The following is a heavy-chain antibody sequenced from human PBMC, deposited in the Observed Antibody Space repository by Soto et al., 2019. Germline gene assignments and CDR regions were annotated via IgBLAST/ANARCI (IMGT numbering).Heavy chain of an antibody. V-gene: IGHV3-7*03. D-gene: IGHD3-16*01. CDR1: GFTFSSYW. Sequence: GGSLRLSCAASGFTFSSYWMSWVRQAPGKGLEWVANIKQDGSEKYYVDSVKGRFTISRDNAKNSLYLQMNSLRAEDWGVYDCARDLISSDAFDIWGQGTMVTVSS. CDR3: ARDLISSDAFDI. J-gene: IGHJ3*02. CDR2: IKQDGSEK.